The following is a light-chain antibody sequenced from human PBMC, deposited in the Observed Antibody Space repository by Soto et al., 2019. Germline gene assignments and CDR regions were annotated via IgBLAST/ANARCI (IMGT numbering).Light chain of an antibody. V-gene: IGLV2-14*03. CDR2: DVR. Sequence: QSALTQPASVSGAPGQSITISCTGTSSDIGGYNYISWYQQHPGKDPKFIIYDVRNRPSGVSNRFSGYRSGNTASLTISGLQAEDEADYYCSSYTSSSTVIFGGGTKLTVL. J-gene: IGLJ2*01. CDR1: SSDIGGYNY. CDR3: SSYTSSSTVI.